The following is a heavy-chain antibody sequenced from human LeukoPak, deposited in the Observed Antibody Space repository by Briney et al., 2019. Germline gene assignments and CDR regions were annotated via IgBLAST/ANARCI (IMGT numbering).Heavy chain of an antibody. D-gene: IGHD3-10*01. Sequence: GGSLRLSCAASGFTFSSYWMSWVRQAPGKGLEWVSAISGSGGSTYYADSVKGRFTISRDNSKNTLYLQMNSLRAEDTAVYYCAKDRWFGELLSGFDYWGQGTLVTVSS. V-gene: IGHV3-23*01. CDR1: GFTFSSYW. CDR2: ISGSGGST. J-gene: IGHJ4*02. CDR3: AKDRWFGELLSGFDY.